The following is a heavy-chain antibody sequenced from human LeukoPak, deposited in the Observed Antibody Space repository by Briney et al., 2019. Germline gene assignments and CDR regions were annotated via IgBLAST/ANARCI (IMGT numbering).Heavy chain of an antibody. D-gene: IGHD6-19*01. CDR3: AKDIAVAGSLAEYFQH. J-gene: IGHJ1*01. V-gene: IGHV3-30*18. Sequence: GRSLRLSCAASGFTFSSYGMHWVRQAPGKGLEWVAVISYDGSNKYYADSVKGRFTISRDNSKNTLYLQMNSLRAEDTAVYYCAKDIAVAGSLAEYFQHWGQGTLVTVSS. CDR2: ISYDGSNK. CDR1: GFTFSSYG.